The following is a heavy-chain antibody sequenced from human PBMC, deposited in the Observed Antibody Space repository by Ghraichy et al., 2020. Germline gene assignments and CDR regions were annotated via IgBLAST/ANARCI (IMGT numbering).Heavy chain of an antibody. CDR1: GFTFNSYN. CDR2: IDTTSTYI. CDR3: ARERDYYESSGLVDY. Sequence: ETLSLTCAPSGFTFNSYNMDWVRQAPGKGLEWVSSIDTTSTYIYYADSVKGRFTISRDNAKNSLYLQMESLRAEDTAVYYCARERDYYESSGLVDYWGQGTLVTVSS. D-gene: IGHD3-22*01. V-gene: IGHV3-21*01. J-gene: IGHJ4*02.